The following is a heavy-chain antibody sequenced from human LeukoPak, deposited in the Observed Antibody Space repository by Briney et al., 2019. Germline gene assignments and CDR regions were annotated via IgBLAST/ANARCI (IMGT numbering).Heavy chain of an antibody. Sequence: PGRSLRLSCAASGFTFDDYAMHWVRQAPGKGLEWVSGISWNSGSIGYADSVKGRFTISRDNAKNSLYLQMNSLRAEDTALYYCAKVGYSGYDFDYWGQGTLVTVSS. CDR2: ISWNSGSI. V-gene: IGHV3-9*01. CDR3: AKVGYSGYDFDY. CDR1: GFTFDDYA. D-gene: IGHD5-12*01. J-gene: IGHJ4*02.